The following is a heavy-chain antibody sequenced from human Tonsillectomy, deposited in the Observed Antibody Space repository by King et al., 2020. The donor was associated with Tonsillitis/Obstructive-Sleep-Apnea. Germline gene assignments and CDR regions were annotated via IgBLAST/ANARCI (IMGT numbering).Heavy chain of an antibody. J-gene: IGHJ4*02. D-gene: IGHD4-17*01. CDR3: AKDFSTLTSGRGYFDY. Sequence: VQLVESGGALAQPGGSLRLSCVVSGFTFSNFAMSWVRQAPGKGLEWVSTISDSGSITYYADSVAGRFTISRDNSQNTLYLQMNSLRAEDTAVYYCAKDFSTLTSGRGYFDYWGQGSLVTVSS. CDR1: GFTFSNFA. V-gene: IGHV3-23*04. CDR2: ISDSGSIT.